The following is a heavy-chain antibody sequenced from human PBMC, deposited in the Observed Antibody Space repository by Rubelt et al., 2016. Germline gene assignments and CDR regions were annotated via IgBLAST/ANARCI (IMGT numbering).Heavy chain of an antibody. V-gene: IGHV4-61*05. Sequence: QLQLQESGPELVKPSETLSLTCTVSSGSVSSADHYWGWIRQPPGKGLEWIGNIYDSGSTNYNPSLKSRVTISVARSKSQFALNLRSVIAADTAVYYCARKMVDATRDVFDIWGQGTMVIVSS. CDR1: SGSVSSADHY. J-gene: IGHJ3*02. CDR3: ARKMVDATRDVFDI. D-gene: IGHD2-15*01. CDR2: IYDSGST.